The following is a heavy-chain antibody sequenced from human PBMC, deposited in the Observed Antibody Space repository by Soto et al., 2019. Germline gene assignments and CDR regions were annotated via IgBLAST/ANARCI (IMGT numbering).Heavy chain of an antibody. D-gene: IGHD6-13*01. Sequence: ASETLSLTCTVSGGSISSYYGSWIRQPPGKGLEWIGYIYYSGSTNYNPSLKSRVTISVDTSKNQFSLKLSSVTAADTAVYYCARHTGEEEAAAGSWFDPWGQGTLVTVSS. CDR2: IYYSGST. CDR1: GGSISSYY. CDR3: ARHTGEEEAAAGSWFDP. J-gene: IGHJ5*02. V-gene: IGHV4-59*08.